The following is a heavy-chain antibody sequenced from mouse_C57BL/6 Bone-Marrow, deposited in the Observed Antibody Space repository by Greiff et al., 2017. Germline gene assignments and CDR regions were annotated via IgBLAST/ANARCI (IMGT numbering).Heavy chain of an antibody. CDR1: GFTFRSYA. D-gene: IGHD2-2*01. V-gene: IGHV5-4*01. CDR2: LSDGGSYT. Sequence: EVKLQESGGGLVKPGGSLKLSCAASGFTFRSYAMSWVRQTPETRLAWVATLSDGGSYTYYPDNVKGRFTISRDNAKNNLYLQMSHLKSEDTAMYYCARELWLPRRLYYAMDYWGQGTSVTVSS. J-gene: IGHJ4*01. CDR3: ARELWLPRRLYYAMDY.